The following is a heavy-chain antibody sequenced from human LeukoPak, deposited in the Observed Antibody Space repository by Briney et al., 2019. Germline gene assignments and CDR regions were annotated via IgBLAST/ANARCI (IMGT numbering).Heavy chain of an antibody. CDR2: IYYSGST. D-gene: IGHD3-22*01. V-gene: IGHV4-39*07. CDR1: GGSISSSSYY. Sequence: PSETLSLTCTVSGGSISSSSYYWGWIRQPPGKGLEWIGSIYYSGSTYYNPSLKSRVTISVDTSKNQFSLKLSSVTAADTAVYYCARWDSSGYSVFFDYWGQGTLVTISS. CDR3: ARWDSSGYSVFFDY. J-gene: IGHJ4*02.